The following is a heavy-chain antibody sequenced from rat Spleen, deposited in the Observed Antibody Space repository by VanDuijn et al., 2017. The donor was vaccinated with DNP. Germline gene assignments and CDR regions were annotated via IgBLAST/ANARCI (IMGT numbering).Heavy chain of an antibody. D-gene: IGHD1-12*02. CDR2: ISTNGGNS. V-gene: IGHV5S13*01. CDR1: GFTFSDYN. Sequence: EVQLVESGGGLVQPGKSLKLSCAASGFTFSDYNMAWVRQAPTRGLEWVASISTNGGNSYYRDSVKGRFTISRDNAKNTQYLQMDSLRSEDTATYYCARHDYYDGSYYYAMDAWGQGTSVTVSS. CDR3: ARHDYYDGSYYYAMDA. J-gene: IGHJ4*01.